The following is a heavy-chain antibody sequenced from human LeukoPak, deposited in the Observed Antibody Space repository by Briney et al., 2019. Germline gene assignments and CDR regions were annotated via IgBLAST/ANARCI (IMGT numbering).Heavy chain of an antibody. V-gene: IGHV7-4-1*02. CDR3: AGCSGGSCYFANDY. Sequence: ASVTVSFKASGYTFISYAMNWVRQAPGQGLEWMGWINTNTGNPTYAQDFTGQFVFSLDTSVSTAYLQISSLKAEDTAVYYCAGCSGGSCYFANDYWGQGTLVTVSP. D-gene: IGHD2-15*01. J-gene: IGHJ4*02. CDR1: GYTFISYA. CDR2: INTNTGNP.